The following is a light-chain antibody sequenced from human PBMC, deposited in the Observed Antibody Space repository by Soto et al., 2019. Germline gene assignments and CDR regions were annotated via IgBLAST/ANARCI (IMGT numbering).Light chain of an antibody. V-gene: IGLV2-14*01. Sequence: QSALTQPASVSGSPGQSITISCSGTSSDIGNYIYVSWYQQHPGKAPKLIIYKVSNRPSGVSNRFSGSKSGNTASLTISGLQAEDEAHYYCNSYTSASTLVFGTGTKVTVL. J-gene: IGLJ1*01. CDR1: SSDIGNYIY. CDR3: NSYTSASTLV. CDR2: KVS.